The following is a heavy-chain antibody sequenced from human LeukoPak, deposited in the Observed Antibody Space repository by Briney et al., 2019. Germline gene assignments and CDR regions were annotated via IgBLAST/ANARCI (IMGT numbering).Heavy chain of an antibody. CDR3: ARLQIAAALDY. V-gene: IGHV4-39*01. D-gene: IGHD6-13*01. CDR2: IYYSGST. Sequence: SETLSLTCTVSGGSISSSSYYWGWICQPPGKGLEWIGSIYYSGSTYYNPSLKSRVTISVDTSKNQFSLKLSSVTAADTAVYYCARLQIAAALDYWGQGTLVTVSS. CDR1: GGSISSSSYY. J-gene: IGHJ4*01.